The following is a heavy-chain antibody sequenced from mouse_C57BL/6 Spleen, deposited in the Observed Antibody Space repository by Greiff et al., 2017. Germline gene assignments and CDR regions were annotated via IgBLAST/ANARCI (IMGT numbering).Heavy chain of an antibody. J-gene: IGHJ1*03. D-gene: IGHD1-1*01. CDR2: INPNNGGT. Sequence: EVQLQQSGPELVKPGASVKISCKASGYTFTDYYMNWVKQSHGKSLEWIGDINPNNGGTSYNQKFKGKATLTVDKSSSTAYMELRSLTSEDSAVYYCASPYYYYGSSYVWYFDVWGTGTTVTVSS. CDR3: ASPYYYYGSSYVWYFDV. V-gene: IGHV1-26*01. CDR1: GYTFTDYY.